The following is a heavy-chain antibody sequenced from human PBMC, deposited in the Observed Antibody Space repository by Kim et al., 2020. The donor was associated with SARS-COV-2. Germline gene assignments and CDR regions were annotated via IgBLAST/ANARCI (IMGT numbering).Heavy chain of an antibody. CDR3: ARRPFLWFGVLLASYDYSGMDV. V-gene: IGHV1-8*01. CDR1: GYTFTSYD. J-gene: IGHJ6*02. D-gene: IGHD3-10*01. Sequence: ASVKVSCKASGYTFTSYDINWVRQAPGQGLEWMGWMNPNSGNTGYAQKFQGRVTMTRDTSISTAYMELSSLRSEDTAVYYCARRPFLWFGVLLASYDYSGMDVWGQGTTVTVSS. CDR2: MNPNSGNT.